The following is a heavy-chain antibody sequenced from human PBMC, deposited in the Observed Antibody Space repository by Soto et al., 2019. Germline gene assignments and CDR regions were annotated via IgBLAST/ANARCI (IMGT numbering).Heavy chain of an antibody. V-gene: IGHV4-59*01. Sequence: SETLSLTCTVSGGSISSYYWRWIRQPPGKGLEWIGYIYYSGSTNYNPSLKSRVTISVDTSKNQFSLKLSSVTAADTAVYYCAREGTVTTGRGAFDIWGQGTMVTVSS. CDR1: GGSISSYY. CDR3: AREGTVTTGRGAFDI. J-gene: IGHJ3*02. CDR2: IYYSGST. D-gene: IGHD4-17*01.